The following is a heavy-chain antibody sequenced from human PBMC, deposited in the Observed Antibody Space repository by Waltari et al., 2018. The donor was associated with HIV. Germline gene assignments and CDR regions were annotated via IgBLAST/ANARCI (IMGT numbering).Heavy chain of an antibody. V-gene: IGHV1-69*01. CDR2: ITPIFKTT. J-gene: IGHJ4*02. Sequence: QVQLVQSGAEVKKPGSSVKVSCRASGDTFRTYTISWVRQAPGQGLEWMGGITPIFKTTKYAQKFQGRVTLTADESTRTTYMELTSLRSDDTAMYYCARNGDYALAYWGQGTLVTVSS. CDR1: GDTFRTYT. D-gene: IGHD4-17*01. CDR3: ARNGDYALAY.